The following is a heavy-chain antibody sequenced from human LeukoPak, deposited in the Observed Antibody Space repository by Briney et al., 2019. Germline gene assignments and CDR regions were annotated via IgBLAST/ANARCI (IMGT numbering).Heavy chain of an antibody. Sequence: GASVKVSCKASGYTFTSYGISWVRQAPGQGLEWMGWISAYNGNTNYAQKLQGRVTVTTDTSTSTAYMELRSLRSDDTAVYYCARGYYYDSSGWIPAEYFQHWGQGTLVTVSS. CDR2: ISAYNGNT. V-gene: IGHV1-18*01. CDR1: GYTFTSYG. CDR3: ARGYYYDSSGWIPAEYFQH. J-gene: IGHJ1*01. D-gene: IGHD3-22*01.